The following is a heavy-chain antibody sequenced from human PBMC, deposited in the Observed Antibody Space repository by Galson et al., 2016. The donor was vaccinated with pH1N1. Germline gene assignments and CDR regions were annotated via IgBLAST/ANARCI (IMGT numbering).Heavy chain of an antibody. CDR2: ISAASTRT. D-gene: IGHD1/OR15-1a*01. J-gene: IGHJ6*02. CDR3: AKGGRVGTEGYYYALDV. CDR1: VFIFSSYA. V-gene: IGHV3-23*01. Sequence: SLRLSCAASVFIFSSYAMTWVRQAPGKGTEWVSAISAASTRTYYPDSVKGRFIISRDNTKNTLYLQMNSLRAEDTAEYYCAKGGRVGTEGYYYALDVWGQGTTVIVSS.